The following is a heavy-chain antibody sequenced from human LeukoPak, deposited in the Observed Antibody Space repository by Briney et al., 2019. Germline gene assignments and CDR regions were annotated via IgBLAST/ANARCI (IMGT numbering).Heavy chain of an antibody. J-gene: IGHJ3*02. D-gene: IGHD1-26*01. V-gene: IGHV4-59*06. CDR3: ARRRGSYSAFDI. Sequence: SETLSLTCTVSGGSMSNDYWSWIRQHPGKGLEWIGYIYYSGSTYYNPSLKSRVTISVDTSKNQFSLKLSSVTAADTAVYYCARRRGSYSAFDIWGQGTMVTVSS. CDR1: GGSMSNDY. CDR2: IYYSGST.